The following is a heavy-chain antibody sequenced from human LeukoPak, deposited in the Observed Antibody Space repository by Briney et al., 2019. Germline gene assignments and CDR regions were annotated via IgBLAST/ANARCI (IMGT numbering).Heavy chain of an antibody. J-gene: IGHJ4*02. CDR1: GFAFSNYA. D-gene: IGHD5-12*01. Sequence: HPGRSLRLSCAASGFAFSNYAIHWVRQAPGKGLEWVAVISYDGGNKYYADSVKGRFTISRDNSKNTVYLQMNSLRPEETAVYYCAKDRVATIKGVYYFDYWGQGTLVTVSS. V-gene: IGHV3-30*18. CDR2: ISYDGGNK. CDR3: AKDRVATIKGVYYFDY.